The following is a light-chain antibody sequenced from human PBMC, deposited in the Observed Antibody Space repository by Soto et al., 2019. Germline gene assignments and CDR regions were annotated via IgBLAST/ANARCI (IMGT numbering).Light chain of an antibody. CDR1: SSHIGKNY. J-gene: IGLJ1*01. Sequence: QSVLTQPPSVSAAPRQKVTISCSGGSSHIGKNYVSWYQQLPGTAPKLLIYEDDKRPSGTPDRFSGSKSGTSATLDITGLXXXXXXXXXXXTXXXSLSAYVFGTGTKVTVL. CDR2: EDD. V-gene: IGLV1-51*01. CDR3: XTXXXSLSAYV.